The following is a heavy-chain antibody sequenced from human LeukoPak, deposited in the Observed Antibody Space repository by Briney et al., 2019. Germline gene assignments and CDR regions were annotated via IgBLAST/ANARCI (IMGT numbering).Heavy chain of an antibody. J-gene: IGHJ6*03. CDR2: IRYDGSNK. Sequence: GGSLRFSCAASGFTFSSYGMHWVRQAPGKGLEWVAFIRYDGSNKYYADSVKGRFTISRDNSKNTLYLQMNSLRAEDTAVYYCAKAPYYYDSSGYRNYMDVWGKGTTVTVSS. CDR1: GFTFSSYG. V-gene: IGHV3-30*02. D-gene: IGHD3-22*01. CDR3: AKAPYYYDSSGYRNYMDV.